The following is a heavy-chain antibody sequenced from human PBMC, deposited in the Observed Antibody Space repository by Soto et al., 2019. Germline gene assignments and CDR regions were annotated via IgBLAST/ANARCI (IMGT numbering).Heavy chain of an antibody. D-gene: IGHD3-10*02. J-gene: IGHJ3*01. CDR1: GFNFNTYA. CDR3: AKGKASNYVSHAFDV. Sequence: EVQVLESGGGLVQPGGSLRLSCAASGFNFNTYAMSWVRQAPGKGLEWVSGISGGGGSIHYVDSVKGRFTISRDNSKNTLYLQMNSLRGKDTAVYYCAKGKASNYVSHAFDVWGQGTMVTVSS. V-gene: IGHV3-23*01. CDR2: ISGGGGSI.